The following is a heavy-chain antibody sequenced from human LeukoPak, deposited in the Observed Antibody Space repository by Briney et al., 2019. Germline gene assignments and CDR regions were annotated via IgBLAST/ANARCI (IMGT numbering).Heavy chain of an antibody. V-gene: IGHV1-24*01. CDR1: GYTLTELS. D-gene: IGHD6-13*01. CDR3: ATGYGSSWPFDY. Sequence: ASVKVSCKVSGYTLTELSMHWVRQAPGKGLEWMGGFDPEDGETIYAQKFQGRVTMTEDTSTDTAYMELSSLRSEDTAVYYCATGYGSSWPFDYWGQGTLVTVSS. CDR2: FDPEDGET. J-gene: IGHJ4*02.